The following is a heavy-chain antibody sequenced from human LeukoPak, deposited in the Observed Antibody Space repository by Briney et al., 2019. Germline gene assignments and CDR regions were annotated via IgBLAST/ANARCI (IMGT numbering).Heavy chain of an antibody. V-gene: IGHV1-46*01. D-gene: IGHD2-15*01. Sequence: ASVKVSCKASGGTLSSYAISWVRQAPGQGLEWMGIINPTGGNTNYEQKFEGRVTMTRDTSTSTVYMELSSLRTEDTAVYYCARERYCSGGNCFVTYYYGMDVWGQGTTVTVSS. CDR2: INPTGGNT. CDR1: GGTLSSYA. CDR3: ARERYCSGGNCFVTYYYGMDV. J-gene: IGHJ6*02.